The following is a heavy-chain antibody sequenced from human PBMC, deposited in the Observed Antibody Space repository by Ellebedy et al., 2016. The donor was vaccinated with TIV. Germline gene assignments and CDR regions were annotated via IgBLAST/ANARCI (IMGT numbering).Heavy chain of an antibody. CDR3: ATDGSYGDYLSPAHAFEI. J-gene: IGHJ3*02. Sequence: GESLKISCEASGFSFRNYWMSWVRQAPGKGLEWVANINQAGSDKYYVDSVKGRFAISRDNAKNSLYLQMNSLRAEDTSVYYCATDGSYGDYLSPAHAFEIWGQGTVVAVSS. CDR2: INQAGSDK. V-gene: IGHV3-7*01. D-gene: IGHD4-17*01. CDR1: GFSFRNYW.